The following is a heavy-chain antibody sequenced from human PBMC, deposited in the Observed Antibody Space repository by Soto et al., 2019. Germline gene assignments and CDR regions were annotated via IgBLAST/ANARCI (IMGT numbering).Heavy chain of an antibody. CDR1: GFTFSSYG. D-gene: IGHD3-16*02. V-gene: IGHV3-33*01. CDR3: AGDPPDDLGDLAFYFYS. CDR2: IGYDGRNK. Sequence: QVQLVESGGGVVQPGRSLRLSCAACGFTFSSYGMHWFRQAPGQGLEWVAVIGYDGRNKYYADSVNVRFTIPRDNPKITLSLQMNSLRAGDAAVSYWAGDPPDDLGDLAFYFYSWGQGTLVTVSS. J-gene: IGHJ4*02.